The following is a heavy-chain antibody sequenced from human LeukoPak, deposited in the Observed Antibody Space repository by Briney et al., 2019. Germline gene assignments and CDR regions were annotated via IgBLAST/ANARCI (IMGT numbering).Heavy chain of an antibody. CDR3: ARALGDQLVLSQEGWFDP. D-gene: IGHD3-16*01. V-gene: IGHV1-69*01. CDR1: GGTFSSYA. CDR2: IIPIFGTA. J-gene: IGHJ5*02. Sequence: SVKVSCKASGGTFSSYAISWVRQAPGQGLEWMGGIIPIFGTANYAQKFQGRVTITADESTSTAYMELSLTSEDTAVYYCARALGDQLVLSQEGWFDPWGQGTLITVSS.